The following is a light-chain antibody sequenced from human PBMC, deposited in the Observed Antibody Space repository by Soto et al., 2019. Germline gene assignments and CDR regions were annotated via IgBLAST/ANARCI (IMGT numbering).Light chain of an antibody. CDR1: QTVGTS. V-gene: IGKV3D-15*01. CDR2: GAS. CDR3: QQDNNWRT. Sequence: EIVMTQSPVTLSVSPGERVTLLCRANQTVGTSLDGSQQKPGQAPRLLIYGASSRATGIPARFSGSGSGTEFTLTIISLQSEDFGTYYCQQDNNWRTFGQGTSLEI. J-gene: IGKJ1*01.